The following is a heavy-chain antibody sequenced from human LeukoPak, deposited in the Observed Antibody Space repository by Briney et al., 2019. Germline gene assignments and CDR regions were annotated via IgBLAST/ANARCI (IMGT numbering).Heavy chain of an antibody. CDR3: ARMTTVTTAFDY. CDR2: IYYSGST. Sequence: PSETQSLTCTVSGGSISSSSYYWGWIRQPPGKGLEWIGSIYYSGSTYYNPSLKSRVTISVDTSKNQFSLKLSSVTAADTAVYYCARMTTVTTAFDYWGQGTLVTVSS. CDR1: GGSISSSSYY. J-gene: IGHJ4*02. D-gene: IGHD4-17*01. V-gene: IGHV4-39*07.